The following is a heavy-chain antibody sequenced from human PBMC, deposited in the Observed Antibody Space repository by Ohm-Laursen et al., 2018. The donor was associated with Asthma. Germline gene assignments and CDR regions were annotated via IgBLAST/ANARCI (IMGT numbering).Heavy chain of an antibody. V-gene: IGHV3-7*05. CDR3: ARDPGIAVAGCLDY. J-gene: IGHJ4*02. Sequence: SLRLSCAASGFTFSSYWMSWVRQAPGKGLEWVANIKQDGSEKYYVDSVKGRFTISRDNAKNSLYLQMNSLRAEDTAVYYCARDPGIAVAGCLDYWGQGTLITVSS. D-gene: IGHD6-19*01. CDR1: GFTFSSYW. CDR2: IKQDGSEK.